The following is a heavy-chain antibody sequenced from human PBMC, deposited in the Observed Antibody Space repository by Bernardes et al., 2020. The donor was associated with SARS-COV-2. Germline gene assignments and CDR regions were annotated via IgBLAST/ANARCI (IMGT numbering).Heavy chain of an antibody. J-gene: IGHJ4*02. CDR3: ARASQSYGDYDY. Sequence: VKVSCKASGYTFNRYGLTWVRQAPGQGLEWMGWISGYNRDTKYAQKFRGRVTMTKDTSTSTAYMELRSLRSDDTAVYYCARASQSYGDYDYWGQGTLVTVSS. V-gene: IGHV1-18*01. CDR1: GYTFNRYG. CDR2: ISGYNRDT. D-gene: IGHD4-17*01.